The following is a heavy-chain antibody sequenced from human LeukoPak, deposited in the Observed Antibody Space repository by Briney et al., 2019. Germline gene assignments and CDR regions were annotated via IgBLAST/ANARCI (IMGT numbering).Heavy chain of an antibody. J-gene: IGHJ4*02. CDR2: VSYDGGSK. D-gene: IGHD6-13*01. CDR1: GVAFSSYA. Sequence: GGSLRLSCAASGVAFSSYAMHWGGQGPGKGGEGVALVSYDGGSKYYAYSVKGRITISRDNSKNTLHLQMNSLRTEDTAVYYCARVKGGIAAAGNYFDYWGQGTLVTVSS. V-gene: IGHV3-30-3*01. CDR3: ARVKGGIAAAGNYFDY.